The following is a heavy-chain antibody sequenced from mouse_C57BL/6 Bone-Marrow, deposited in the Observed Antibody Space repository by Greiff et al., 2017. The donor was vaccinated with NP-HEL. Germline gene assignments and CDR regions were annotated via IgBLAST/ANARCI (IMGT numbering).Heavy chain of an antibody. Sequence: DVHLVESGGGLVQPGGSLKLSCAASGFTFSDYGMAWVRQAPRKGPEWVAFISNLAYSIYYADTVTGRFTISRENAKNTLYLEMSSLRSEDTAMYYCARHYYGSSSRRYAMDYWGQGTSVTVSS. CDR1: GFTFSDYG. V-gene: IGHV5-15*01. D-gene: IGHD1-1*01. CDR2: ISNLAYSI. J-gene: IGHJ4*01. CDR3: ARHYYGSSSRRYAMDY.